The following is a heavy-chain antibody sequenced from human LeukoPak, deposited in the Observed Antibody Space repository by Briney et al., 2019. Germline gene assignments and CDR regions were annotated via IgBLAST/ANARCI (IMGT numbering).Heavy chain of an antibody. CDR3: AKVLLWFGEYDN. Sequence: GGSLRLSCAASGFTFSSYAMSWFRQAPGKGLHGVSAISGSGDSTYYADSVKGRFTISRDNSKNTLYLKMTRLRAEDTAVNYCAKVLLWFGEYDNWGQATLVTVYS. CDR2: ISGSGDST. CDR1: GFTFSSYA. D-gene: IGHD3-10*01. V-gene: IGHV3-23*01. J-gene: IGHJ4*02.